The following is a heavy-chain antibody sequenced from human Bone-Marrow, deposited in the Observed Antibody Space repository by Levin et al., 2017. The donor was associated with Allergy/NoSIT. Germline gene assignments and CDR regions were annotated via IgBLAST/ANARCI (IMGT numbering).Heavy chain of an antibody. CDR3: ARGYYDTTGYYYALDY. J-gene: IGHJ4*02. V-gene: IGHV3-11*01. Sequence: GESLKISCAVSGFTFSGYYMSWIRQAPGKGLEWLSFISSSGSTKYYADSVKGRFTVSRDNGMKLLFLQINSLRAEDTAVYYCARGYYDTTGYYYALDYWGQGTLVTVSS. CDR2: ISSSGSTK. D-gene: IGHD3-22*01. CDR1: GFTFSGYY.